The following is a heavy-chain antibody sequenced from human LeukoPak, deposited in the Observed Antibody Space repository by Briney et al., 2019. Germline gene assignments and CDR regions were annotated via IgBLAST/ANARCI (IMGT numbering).Heavy chain of an antibody. CDR3: AKYYGDYYYYYYMDV. D-gene: IGHD4-17*01. CDR2: IDPDGRST. V-gene: IGHV3-64*02. CDR1: GFTFSGHS. Sequence: GGSLRLSCAASGFTFSGHSMHWVRQAPGKGLEYVSAIDPDGRSTYYADSVRGRFTISRDNSKNTLYLQMNSLRAEDTAVYYCAKYYGDYYYYYYMDVWGKGTTVTVSS. J-gene: IGHJ6*03.